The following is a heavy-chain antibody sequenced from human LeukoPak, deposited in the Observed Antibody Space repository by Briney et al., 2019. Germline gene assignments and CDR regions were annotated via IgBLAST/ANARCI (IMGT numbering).Heavy chain of an antibody. V-gene: IGHV1-2*02. CDR2: INPKSGGA. Sequence: ASVKVSCKASGYTFTGYYIHWVRQAPGQGLEWMGWINPKSGGANYAQKFQGRVTMTRDTSISTAYMELSSLSSVDTAVYYCAGEDFSSSWNCFVPWGHRALVTV. D-gene: IGHD6-13*01. CDR3: AGEDFSSSWNCFVP. CDR1: GYTFTGYY. J-gene: IGHJ5*02.